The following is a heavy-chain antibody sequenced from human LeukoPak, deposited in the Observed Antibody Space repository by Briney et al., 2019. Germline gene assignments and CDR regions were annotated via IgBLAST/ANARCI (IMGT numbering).Heavy chain of an antibody. CDR2: ISSGSSSI. CDR1: GFTFSTYS. CDR3: ARVRWASYYFEY. V-gene: IGHV3-48*02. D-gene: IGHD4-23*01. J-gene: IGHJ4*02. Sequence: GGSLRLSCAASGFTFSTYSMNWVRQAPGKGLEWVSYISSGSSSISYADSVKGRFTISRDNAKSSLYLQMNSLRDEDTAVYYCARVRWASYYFEYWGQGTLVTVSS.